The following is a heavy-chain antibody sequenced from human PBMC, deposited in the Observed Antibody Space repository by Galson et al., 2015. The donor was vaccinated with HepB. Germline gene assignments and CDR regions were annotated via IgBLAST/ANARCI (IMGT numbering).Heavy chain of an antibody. Sequence: SLRLSCAASGFTFSNYGMHWVRQAPGKGLEWVAVISYDGSNKYYADSVKGRFTISRDNSKNTLYLQMNSLRAEDTALYYCAKDPYLYSALAGTMAGFDYWRQGDLVTVSS. D-gene: IGHD3-10*01. CDR1: GFTFSNYG. CDR3: AKDPYLYSALAGTMAGFDY. V-gene: IGHV3-30*18. J-gene: IGHJ4*02. CDR2: ISYDGSNK.